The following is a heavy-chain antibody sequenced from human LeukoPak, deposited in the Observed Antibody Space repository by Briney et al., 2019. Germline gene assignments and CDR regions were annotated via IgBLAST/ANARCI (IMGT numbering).Heavy chain of an antibody. CDR1: DGSISSYY. D-gene: IGHD3-22*01. Sequence: SETLSLTCTVSDGSISSYYWSWIRQPPGKGLEWIGYIYYSGSTNYNPSLKSRVTISVDTSKNQFSLKLSSVTAADTAVYYCASGIDSSGYYPGDYWGQGTLVTVSS. CDR3: ASGIDSSGYYPGDY. J-gene: IGHJ4*02. CDR2: IYYSGST. V-gene: IGHV4-59*01.